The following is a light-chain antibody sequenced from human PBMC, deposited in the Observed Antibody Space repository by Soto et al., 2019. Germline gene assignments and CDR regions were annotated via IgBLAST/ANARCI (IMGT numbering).Light chain of an antibody. Sequence: SYELTQPPSVSVSPGQTARITCSGDALPKQYAYWYQQKPGQAPVLVIYKDSERPSGIPERFSGSSSGTTVTLTISGVRAEDEADYYCQSADSSGTYPAVFGGGTKLTVL. J-gene: IGLJ2*01. CDR2: KDS. CDR3: QSADSSGTYPAV. CDR1: ALPKQY. V-gene: IGLV3-25*03.